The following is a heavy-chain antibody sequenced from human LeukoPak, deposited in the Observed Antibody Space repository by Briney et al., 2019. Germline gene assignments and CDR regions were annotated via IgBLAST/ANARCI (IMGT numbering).Heavy chain of an antibody. Sequence: PGRSLRLSCAASGFTFSSYGMHWVRQAPGKGLEWVAVISYDGSNKYYADSVKGRFTISRDNSKNTLYLQMNSLRAEDTAVYYCAKDQGFGSQWLVLNYYGMDVWGQGTTATVSS. CDR2: ISYDGSNK. D-gene: IGHD6-19*01. CDR1: GFTFSSYG. CDR3: AKDQGFGSQWLVLNYYGMDV. V-gene: IGHV3-30*18. J-gene: IGHJ6*02.